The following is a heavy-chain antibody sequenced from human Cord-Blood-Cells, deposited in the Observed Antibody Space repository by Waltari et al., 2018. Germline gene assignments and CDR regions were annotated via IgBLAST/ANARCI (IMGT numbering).Heavy chain of an antibody. D-gene: IGHD5-18*01. CDR3: TRSDTATYHEGYYGMDV. J-gene: IGHJ6*02. V-gene: IGHV3-73*02. Sequence: EVQLVESGGGLVQPGGSLKLSCAASGFTFSGSAMHWVRQASGKGLGWVGRIRSKANSYATAYAASVKGRFTISRDDSKNTAYLQMNSLKTEDTAVYYCTRSDTATYHEGYYGMDVWGQGTTVTVSS. CDR1: GFTFSGSA. CDR2: IRSKANSYAT.